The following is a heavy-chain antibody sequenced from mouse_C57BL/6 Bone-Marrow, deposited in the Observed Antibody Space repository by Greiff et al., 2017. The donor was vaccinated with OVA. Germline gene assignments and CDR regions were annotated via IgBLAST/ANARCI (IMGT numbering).Heavy chain of an antibody. CDR3: ARRGTTVVAYYFDY. Sequence: QVQLQQPGAELVMPGASVKLSCKASGYTFTSYWMHWVKQRPGQGLEWIGEIDPSDSYTNYNQKFKGKSTLTVDKPSSTAYMQLSSLTSEDSAVYYCARRGTTVVAYYFDYWGQGTTLTVSS. CDR1: GYTFTSYW. D-gene: IGHD1-1*01. J-gene: IGHJ2*01. V-gene: IGHV1-69*01. CDR2: IDPSDSYT.